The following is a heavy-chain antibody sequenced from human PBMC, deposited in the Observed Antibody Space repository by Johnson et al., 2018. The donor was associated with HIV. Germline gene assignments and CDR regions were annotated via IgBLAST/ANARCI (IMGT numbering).Heavy chain of an antibody. J-gene: IGHJ3*01. D-gene: IGHD3-10*01. Sequence: QVQLVESGGGVVQPGRSLRLSCAASGFTFSSYGMHWVRQAPGKGLEWVAVISYDGSNKYYADSVKGRFTISRDNSKNTLYLQMNSLRAEDTAVYSCTRAPEVRGVDAFDVWGQGTVVTVSS. CDR2: ISYDGSNK. CDR3: TRAPEVRGVDAFDV. CDR1: GFTFSSYG. V-gene: IGHV3-30*03.